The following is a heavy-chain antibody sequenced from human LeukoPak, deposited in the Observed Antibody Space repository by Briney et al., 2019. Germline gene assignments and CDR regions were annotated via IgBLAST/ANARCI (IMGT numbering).Heavy chain of an antibody. J-gene: IGHJ4*02. Sequence: SETLSLTCTVSGGSISSSSYYWGWIRQPPGKGLEWIGSIYYSGSTYYNPSLKSRVTISVDTSKNQFSLKLSSVTAADTAVYYCARGTWSYGSGKYYFDYWGQGTLVTVSS. CDR3: ARGTWSYGSGKYYFDY. CDR2: IYYSGST. CDR1: GGSISSSSYY. D-gene: IGHD3-10*01. V-gene: IGHV4-39*07.